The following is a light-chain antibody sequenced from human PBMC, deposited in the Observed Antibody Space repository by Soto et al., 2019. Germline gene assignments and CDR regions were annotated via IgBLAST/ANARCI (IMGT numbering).Light chain of an antibody. Sequence: EIVLTQSPATLSLSPGERATLSCGASQSITNYLAWYQQKPGQAPRLLIYDASTRATGIPVRISGSGSGTDFTLTISSLEPEDFAVYYCQQRHSWPRTFGQGTKLEI. V-gene: IGKV3-11*01. CDR3: QQRHSWPRT. CDR1: QSITNY. J-gene: IGKJ2*01. CDR2: DAS.